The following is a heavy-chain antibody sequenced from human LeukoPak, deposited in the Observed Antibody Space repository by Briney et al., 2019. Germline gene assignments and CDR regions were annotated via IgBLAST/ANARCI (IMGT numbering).Heavy chain of an antibody. CDR1: GASISSSDYY. V-gene: IGHV4-39*07. J-gene: IGHJ4*02. Sequence: KPSETLSLTCTVSGASISSSDYYWGWIRQPPGKGLEWIGTIYYGGSTYYNPSLKSRVTISVDTSKNQFSLKLSSVTAADTAVYYCARGSYYYDSSGYYFEPAPHDYWGQGTLVTVSS. D-gene: IGHD3-22*01. CDR3: ARGSYYYDSSGYYFEPAPHDY. CDR2: IYYGGST.